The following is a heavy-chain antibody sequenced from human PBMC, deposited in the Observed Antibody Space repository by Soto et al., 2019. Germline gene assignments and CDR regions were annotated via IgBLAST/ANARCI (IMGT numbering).Heavy chain of an antibody. D-gene: IGHD2-15*01. Sequence: GASVKVSCEACGDRFTSYGISWVRQAPKQGLEWMGWIGAYNGNTNYALRFQDRVTMTTDTSTSTAYMELRSLRSDDTAVYYCARHLCSGGSCYLSGLGYWGQGTLVTVSS. J-gene: IGHJ4*02. CDR2: IGAYNGNT. V-gene: IGHV1-18*01. CDR3: ARHLCSGGSCYLSGLGY. CDR1: GDRFTSYG.